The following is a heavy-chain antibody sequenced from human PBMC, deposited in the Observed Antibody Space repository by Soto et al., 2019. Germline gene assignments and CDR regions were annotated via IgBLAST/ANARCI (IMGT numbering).Heavy chain of an antibody. D-gene: IGHD2-15*01. CDR1: GYTFSSYG. J-gene: IGHJ5*02. CDR2: ISVYNGNK. Sequence: QVQLVQSGAEVKKPGASVKVSCKASGYTFSSYGISWVRQGPGQGLEWMGWISVYNGNKMYAQKFQDRVTMTTGTSTSTVYMELRRLRSDDTAVYYCARDCSGGSCSTASWGQGTLVTVSS. V-gene: IGHV1-18*01. CDR3: ARDCSGGSCSTAS.